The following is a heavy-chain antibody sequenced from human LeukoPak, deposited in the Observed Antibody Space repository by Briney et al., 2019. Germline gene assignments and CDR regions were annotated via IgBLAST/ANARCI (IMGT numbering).Heavy chain of an antibody. D-gene: IGHD5-18*01. CDR3: ARESDTAMVFYFDY. CDR2: INPNSGGT. CDR1: GYTFTGYY. V-gene: IGHV1-2*02. Sequence: GASVKVSCKASGYTFTGYYMHWVRQAPGQGLEWMGWINPNSGGTNYAQKFQGRVTMTRDTSISTAYMELSRLRSDDTAVYYCARESDTAMVFYFDYWGQGTLVTVSS. J-gene: IGHJ4*02.